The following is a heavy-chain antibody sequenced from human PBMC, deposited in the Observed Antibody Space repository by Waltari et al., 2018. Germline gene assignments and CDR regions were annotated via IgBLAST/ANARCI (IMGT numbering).Heavy chain of an antibody. CDR2: ISYDGSNK. Sequence: QVQLVESGGGVVQPGRSLRLSCAASGFTFSSYAMHWVRQARGKGLGWVAVISYDGSNKYYADSLKGRFTISRDNSKNTLYLQMNSLRAEDTAVYYCAREAVVVPAASRGFDYWGQGTLVTVSS. J-gene: IGHJ4*02. D-gene: IGHD2-2*01. CDR3: AREAVVVPAASRGFDY. V-gene: IGHV3-30-3*01. CDR1: GFTFSSYA.